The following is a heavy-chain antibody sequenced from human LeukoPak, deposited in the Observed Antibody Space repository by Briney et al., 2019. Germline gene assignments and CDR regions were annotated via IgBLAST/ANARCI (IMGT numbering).Heavy chain of an antibody. D-gene: IGHD6-19*01. Sequence: GESLKISCKGSGYSFTNYWISWVRPMPGKGLEWMGRIDPSDSYTDFSPSFQGNVTISADKSISTAYLQWSSLKASDTAMYYCARHGCMAVAGTGFDYWGQGTLVTVFS. CDR1: GYSFTNYW. V-gene: IGHV5-10-1*01. CDR3: ARHGCMAVAGTGFDY. CDR2: IDPSDSYT. J-gene: IGHJ4*02.